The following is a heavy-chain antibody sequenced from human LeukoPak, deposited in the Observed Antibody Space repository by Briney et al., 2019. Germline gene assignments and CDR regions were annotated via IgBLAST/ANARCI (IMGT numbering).Heavy chain of an antibody. Sequence: SETLSLTCSVSGGSISSGSYYWSWIQQPAGKGLEWIGRIYTSGSTNYNPSLKSRVTISVDTSKNQFSLKLSSVTAADTAVYYCARSYGYSSSWYGSDWFDPWGQGTLVTVSS. CDR3: ARSYGYSSSWYGSDWFDP. CDR1: GGSISSGSYY. D-gene: IGHD6-13*01. V-gene: IGHV4-61*02. CDR2: IYTSGST. J-gene: IGHJ5*02.